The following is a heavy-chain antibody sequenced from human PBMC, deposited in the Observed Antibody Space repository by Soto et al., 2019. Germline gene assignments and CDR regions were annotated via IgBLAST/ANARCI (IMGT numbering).Heavy chain of an antibody. V-gene: IGHV3-23*01. D-gene: IGHD3-22*01. Sequence: EVQLLESGGGLVQPGGSLRLSCAASGFTFSSYAMSWVRQAPGKGLEWVSAISGSGGSTYYADSVKGRFTISRDNSKNTLYLQMNSLRAEDTAVYYCAKGGSENYYDSSGYYYYRPVSFDYWGQGTLVTVSS. CDR2: ISGSGGST. CDR3: AKGGSENYYDSSGYYYYRPVSFDY. CDR1: GFTFSSYA. J-gene: IGHJ4*02.